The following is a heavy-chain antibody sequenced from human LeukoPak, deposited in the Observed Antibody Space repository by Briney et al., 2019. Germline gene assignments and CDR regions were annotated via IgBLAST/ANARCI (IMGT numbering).Heavy chain of an antibody. CDR2: IIPIFGTA. CDR1: GGTFSSYA. CDR3: ARGEIWLGYCSSTSCPIRDAFDI. V-gene: IGHV1-69*05. D-gene: IGHD2-2*01. Sequence: SVKVSCKASGGTFSSYAIGWVRQAPGQGLEWMGRIIPIFGTANYAQKFQGRVTITTDESTSTAYMELSSLRSEDTAVYYCARGEIWLGYCSSTSCPIRDAFDIWGQGTMVTVSS. J-gene: IGHJ3*02.